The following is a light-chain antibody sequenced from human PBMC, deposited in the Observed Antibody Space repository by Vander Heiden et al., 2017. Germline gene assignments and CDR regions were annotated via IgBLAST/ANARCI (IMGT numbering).Light chain of an antibody. Sequence: QSVLTQPPSVSAAPGQKVTISCSGSSSNLGNNYVSWYQQFQGTTPKLLISDNNKRPSGIPDRFSGSKSGTSATLGITGLQTGDEADYYCSTWDTSLSAVVFGGGTKVNVL. CDR3: STWDTSLSAVV. CDR1: SSNLGNNY. CDR2: DNN. V-gene: IGLV1-51*01. J-gene: IGLJ3*02.